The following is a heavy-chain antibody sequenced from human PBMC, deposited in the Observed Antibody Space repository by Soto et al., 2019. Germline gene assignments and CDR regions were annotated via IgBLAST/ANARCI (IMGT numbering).Heavy chain of an antibody. J-gene: IGHJ4*02. D-gene: IGHD6-6*01. CDR3: TTLALAARGFDY. CDR2: IKSKTDGGTT. V-gene: IGHV3-15*07. CDR1: GFTFSNAW. Sequence: EVQLVESGGGLVKPGGSLRLSCAASGFTFSNAWMNWVRQAPGKGLEWVGRIKSKTDGGTTDYAAPVKGRFTISRDDSKNTLYLQMNSLKTEDRAVYYCTTLALAARGFDYWGQGTLVTVSS.